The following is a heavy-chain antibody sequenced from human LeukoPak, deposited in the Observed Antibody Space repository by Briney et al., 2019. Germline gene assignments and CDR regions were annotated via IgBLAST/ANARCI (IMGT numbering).Heavy chain of an antibody. Sequence: GGSLRLSCAASGLSVSGYWLTWVGQAPGRGWEGVANIKQDGSEKNYVDSVKGRFTISRDNADNSLYLEMTNLRVEDTAVYFCASRYCTGVNCFAASYMCMDVWGKGTTVTVSS. CDR3: ASRYCTGVNCFAASYMCMDV. CDR2: IKQDGSEK. V-gene: IGHV3-7*01. D-gene: IGHD2-8*02. J-gene: IGHJ6*03. CDR1: GLSVSGYW.